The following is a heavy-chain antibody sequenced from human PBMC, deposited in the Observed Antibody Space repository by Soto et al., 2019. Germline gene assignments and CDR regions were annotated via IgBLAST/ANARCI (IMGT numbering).Heavy chain of an antibody. CDR1: GYTFTNYD. D-gene: IGHD6-13*01. J-gene: IGHJ5*02. CDR2: MNPNSGNT. Sequence: GASVKVSCKASGYTFTNYDINWVRQATGQGPEWMGWMNPNSGNTGYAQKFQGRVTMTRDTSISTAYMELSSLRSEDTAIYYCARALASGGSNWFDPWGQGTLVTVS. CDR3: ARALASGGSNWFDP. V-gene: IGHV1-8*01.